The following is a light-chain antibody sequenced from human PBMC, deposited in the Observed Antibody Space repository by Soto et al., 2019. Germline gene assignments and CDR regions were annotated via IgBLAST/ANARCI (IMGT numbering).Light chain of an antibody. J-gene: IGLJ2*01. CDR3: SSYAGSHNYVV. V-gene: IGLV2-8*01. Sequence: QSVLTQPPSASGSPGQSVTISCTGTSSDVGGYNYVSWYQQHPGKAPKLMIYEVSKRTSGVPDRFSGSKSGNTASLTVSGLQAEDEADYYCSSYAGSHNYVVFGGGTKLTVL. CDR2: EVS. CDR1: SSDVGGYNY.